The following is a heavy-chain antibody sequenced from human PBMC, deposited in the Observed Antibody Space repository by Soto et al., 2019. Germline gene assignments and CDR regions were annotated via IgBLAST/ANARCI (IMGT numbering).Heavy chain of an antibody. CDR3: ATYCSGGSCFRGVGY. J-gene: IGHJ4*02. Sequence: EVQLVESGGGLVQPGGSLRLSCAASGFTFSDHYMDWVRQAPGKGLEWVGRIRNKANSYTTEYAASVKGRFTISRDDSKNSLYLQMNSLKTEDTAVYYCATYCSGGSCFRGVGYWGQGTLVTVSS. V-gene: IGHV3-72*01. CDR2: IRNKANSYTT. CDR1: GFTFSDHY. D-gene: IGHD2-15*01.